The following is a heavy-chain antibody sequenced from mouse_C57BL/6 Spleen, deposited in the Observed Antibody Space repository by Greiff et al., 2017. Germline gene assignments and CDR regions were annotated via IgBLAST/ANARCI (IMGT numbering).Heavy chain of an antibody. D-gene: IGHD2-2*01. CDR1: GYTFTSYW. V-gene: IGHV1-53*01. J-gene: IGHJ3*01. CDR2: INPSNGGT. Sequence: QVQLQQPGTELVKPGASVKLSCKASGYTFTSYWMHWVKQRPGQGLEWIGNINPSNGGTNYNEKFKSKATLTVDKSSSTAYMQLSSLTSEYSAVXYCARSGTMFTSWFAYWGQGTLVTVSA. CDR3: ARSGTMFTSWFAY.